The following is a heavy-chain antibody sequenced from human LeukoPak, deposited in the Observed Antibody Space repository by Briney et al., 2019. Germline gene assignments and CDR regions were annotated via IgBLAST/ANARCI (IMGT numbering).Heavy chain of an antibody. CDR2: ISDNGGST. V-gene: IGHV3-23*01. D-gene: IGHD2-15*01. J-gene: IGHJ4*02. CDR3: ATPRGIVVVVAAPSFDS. Sequence: GGSLRLSCAASGFTFSNYAMSWVRQAPGKGLEWVSSISDNGGSTYYADPVKGRFTISRDNSKNTLYLQMNSLRAEDTAIYYCATPRGIVVVVAAPSFDSWGQGTLVTVSS. CDR1: GFTFSNYA.